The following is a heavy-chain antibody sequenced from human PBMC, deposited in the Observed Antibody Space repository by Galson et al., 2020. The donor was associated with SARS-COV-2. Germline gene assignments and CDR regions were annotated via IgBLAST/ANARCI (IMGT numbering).Heavy chain of an antibody. CDR2: IYYSGST. CDR1: GGSISSYY. CDR3: ARDLVGHTAMVNGGAFDI. J-gene: IGHJ3*02. Sequence: SETLSLTCTVSGGSISSYYWSWIRQPPGKGLEWIGYIYYSGSTNYNPSLKSRVTISVDTSKNQFSLKLSSVTAADTAVYYCARDLVGHTAMVNGGAFDIWGQGTMVTVSS. V-gene: IGHV4-59*13. D-gene: IGHD5-18*01.